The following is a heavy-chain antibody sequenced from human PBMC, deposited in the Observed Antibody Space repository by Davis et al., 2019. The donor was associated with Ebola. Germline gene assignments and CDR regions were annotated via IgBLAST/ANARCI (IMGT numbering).Heavy chain of an antibody. CDR2: IYHTGST. CDR3: ARDREWLVQGYFDY. J-gene: IGHJ4*02. D-gene: IGHD6-19*01. V-gene: IGHV4-4*02. CDR1: GGSISSSYW. Sequence: MPSETLSLTCAVSGGSISSSYWWSWVRQPPGKGLELIGEIYHTGSTNYNPSLKSRVTISVDKSKNQFSLKLSSVTAADTAVYFCARDREWLVQGYFDYWGQGTLVTVSS.